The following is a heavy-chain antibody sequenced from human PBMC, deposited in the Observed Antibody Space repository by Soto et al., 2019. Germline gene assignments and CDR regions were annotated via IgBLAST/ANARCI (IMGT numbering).Heavy chain of an antibody. CDR1: GYTFTSYG. V-gene: IGHV1-18*04. D-gene: IGHD2-21*01. CDR3: ARDQGVVALATMGYDYGMDD. J-gene: IGHJ6*02. CDR2: ISDYNGNT. Sequence: QVQLVQSGAEVKKPGASVKVSCKASGYTFTSYGISWVRQAPGQGLEWMGWISDYNGNTNYAQKLQGRVTRTTDTSTSTAYMALRSVRCDDTAVFYCARDQGVVALATMGYDYGMDDGGQGTTVSVSS.